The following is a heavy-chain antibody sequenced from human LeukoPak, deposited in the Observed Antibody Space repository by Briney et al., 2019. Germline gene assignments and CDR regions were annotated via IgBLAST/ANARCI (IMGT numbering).Heavy chain of an antibody. CDR1: GFSFSSYA. D-gene: IGHD1-26*01. CDR2: ISDSGGST. J-gene: IGHJ3*02. CDR3: AKSHRYSGSPDAFDI. V-gene: IGHV3-23*01. Sequence: PGGSLRLPCAASGFSFSSYAMSWVRQAPGKGLEWVSAISDSGGSTYYADSVKGRFTISRDNSKNTLYLQMNSLRAEDTAVYYCAKSHRYSGSPDAFDIWGQGTMVTVSS.